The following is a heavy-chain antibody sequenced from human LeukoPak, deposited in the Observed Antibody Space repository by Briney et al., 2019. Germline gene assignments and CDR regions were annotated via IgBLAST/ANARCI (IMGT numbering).Heavy chain of an antibody. CDR1: GGSFSGYY. D-gene: IGHD3-22*01. CDR2: IYYSGST. J-gene: IGHJ3*02. Sequence: SETLSLTCAVYGGSFSGYYWGWIRQPPGKGLEWVGSIYYSGSTYYNPSLKSRVTISVDTSKNQFSLKLSSVTAADTAVYYCARHDSSGYYPYDAFDIWGQGTMVTVSS. V-gene: IGHV4-39*01. CDR3: ARHDSSGYYPYDAFDI.